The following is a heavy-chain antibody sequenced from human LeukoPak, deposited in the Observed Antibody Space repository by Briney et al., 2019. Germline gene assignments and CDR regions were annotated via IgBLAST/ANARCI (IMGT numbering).Heavy chain of an antibody. D-gene: IGHD2-2*01. CDR1: GFTFSSYA. J-gene: IGHJ5*02. V-gene: IGHV3-23*01. CDR3: AKHWFVVVPAATWFDP. CDR2: ISGSGGST. Sequence: PGGSLRLSCAASGFTFSSYAMSWVRQAPGKGLEWVSAISGSGGSTYYADSVKGRFTISRDNSKNTLYLQMNSLRAEDTAVYYCAKHWFVVVPAATWFDPWGQGTLVTVSS.